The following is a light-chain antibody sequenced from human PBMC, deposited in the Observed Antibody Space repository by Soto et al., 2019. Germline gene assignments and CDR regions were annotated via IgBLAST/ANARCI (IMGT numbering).Light chain of an antibody. CDR2: GAS. V-gene: IGKV3-20*01. Sequence: EMVLTQSPDTLSLSPGERATLSCRTSQSVSSSSLAWYQQKLGQAPRLLIYGASTRVAGIPDRFSGSESGTDFNLTVSRLEPEDFAAVFYGQQYGSSPPTFGQGTTLESK. J-gene: IGKJ2*01. CDR1: QSVSSSS. CDR3: QQYGSSPPT.